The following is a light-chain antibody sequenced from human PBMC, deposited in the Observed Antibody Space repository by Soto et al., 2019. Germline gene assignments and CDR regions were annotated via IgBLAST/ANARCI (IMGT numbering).Light chain of an antibody. Sequence: DIVMTQTPLSSPVTLGQPASISCRSSQSLVNSDGNTYLRWLQQRPGQPPRLLIYKSSNRFSGVPNRFSGSGSGTDFTLNISRVEAEDVGVYYCMQATQFPWTFGQGTKVEIK. CDR1: QSLVNSDGNTY. J-gene: IGKJ1*01. V-gene: IGKV2-24*01. CDR2: KSS. CDR3: MQATQFPWT.